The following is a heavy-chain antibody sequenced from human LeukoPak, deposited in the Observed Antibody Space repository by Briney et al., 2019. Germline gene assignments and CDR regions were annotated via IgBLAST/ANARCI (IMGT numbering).Heavy chain of an antibody. D-gene: IGHD5-18*01. CDR1: GFTFSSHW. Sequence: PGGSLRLSCAASGFTFSSHWMCWVRQAPVKGLEWVANIKKDGSEKYYVDAVKGRFTISRDNAKTSLYLQMNSLRAEDTAVYYCARDLSGIAGYTYGRGIDYWGQGTLVTVSS. J-gene: IGHJ4*02. CDR3: ARDLSGIAGYTYGRGIDY. V-gene: IGHV3-7*01. CDR2: IKKDGSEK.